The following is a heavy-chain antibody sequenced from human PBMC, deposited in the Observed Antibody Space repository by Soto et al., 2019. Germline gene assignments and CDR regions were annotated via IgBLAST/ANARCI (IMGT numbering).Heavy chain of an antibody. CDR2: TYYRSKWYN. CDR3: ARDKGGAAAPELDY. Sequence: LALTCAISGDSASSNSAAWNWIRQSPSRGLEWLGRTYYRSKWYNDYAVSVKSRITINPDTSKNQFSLQLNSVTPEDTAVYYCARDKGGAAAPELDYWGQGTLVTVSS. V-gene: IGHV6-1*01. D-gene: IGHD6-13*01. CDR1: GDSASSNSAA. J-gene: IGHJ4*02.